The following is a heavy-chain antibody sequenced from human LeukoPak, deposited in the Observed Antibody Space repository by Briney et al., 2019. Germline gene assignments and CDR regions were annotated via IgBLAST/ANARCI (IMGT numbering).Heavy chain of an antibody. Sequence: SETLSLTCTVSGGSISSYYWSWIRQPAGKGLEWIGRIYTSGSTNYNPSLKSRVTMSVDTSKNQFSLKLSSVTAADTAVFYCANHRGYYYDSSGYHDIWGRGTMVTVSS. V-gene: IGHV4-4*07. CDR3: ANHRGYYYDSSGYHDI. J-gene: IGHJ3*02. CDR2: IYTSGST. CDR1: GGSISSYY. D-gene: IGHD3-22*01.